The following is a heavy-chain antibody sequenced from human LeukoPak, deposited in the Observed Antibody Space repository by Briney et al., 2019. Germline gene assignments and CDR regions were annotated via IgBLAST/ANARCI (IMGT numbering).Heavy chain of an antibody. CDR1: GGSISGYY. CDR2: IYYSGST. CDR3: ARGCSAGTPHDWFDP. V-gene: IGHV4-59*01. Sequence: SSETLSLTCTVSGGSISGYYWSWIRQPPGKGLEWIGYIYYSGSTNYNPSLKSRVTISVDTSKNQFSLKLSSVTAADTAVYYCARGCSAGTPHDWFDPWGQGTLVTVSS. D-gene: IGHD6-13*01. J-gene: IGHJ5*02.